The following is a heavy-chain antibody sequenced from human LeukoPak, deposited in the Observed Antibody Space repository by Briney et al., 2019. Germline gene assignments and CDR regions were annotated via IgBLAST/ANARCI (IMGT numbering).Heavy chain of an antibody. Sequence: ASVKVSCKASGFTFTSSAMQWVRQARGQRREWIGWIVVGSGNTNYAQKFQERVTITRDMSTSTAYMELSSLRSEDTAVYYCAAVDDYVWGSFEIDYWGQGTLVTVSS. D-gene: IGHD3-16*01. CDR2: IVVGSGNT. J-gene: IGHJ4*02. CDR3: AAVDDYVWGSFEIDY. CDR1: GFTFTSSA. V-gene: IGHV1-58*02.